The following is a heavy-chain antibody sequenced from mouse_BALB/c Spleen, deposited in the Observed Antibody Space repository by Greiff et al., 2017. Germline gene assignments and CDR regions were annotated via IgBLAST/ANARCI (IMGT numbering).Heavy chain of an antibody. V-gene: IGHV1-14*01. CDR1: GYTFTSYV. J-gene: IGHJ4*01. D-gene: IGHD2-3*01. Sequence: EVKLQESGPELVKPGASVKMSCKASGYTFTSYVMHWVKQKPGQGLEWIGYINPYNDGTKYNEKFKGKATLTSDKSSSTAYMELSSLTSEDSAVYYCADGYYVGYYAMDYWGQGTSVTVSS. CDR2: INPYNDGT. CDR3: ADGYYVGYYAMDY.